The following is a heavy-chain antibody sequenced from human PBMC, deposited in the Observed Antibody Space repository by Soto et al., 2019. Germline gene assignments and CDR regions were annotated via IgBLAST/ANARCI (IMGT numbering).Heavy chain of an antibody. CDR1: GFNFSSYE. V-gene: IGHV3-48*03. J-gene: IGHJ4*02. CDR2: ISSSGSTI. Sequence: EVQLVESGGGLVQPGGSLRLSCAASGFNFSSYEMNWVRQAPGKGLEWVSYISSSGSTIYYADSVKGRFTISRDNAKNSLYLQMNSLRAEDTAVYYCARVDRRGPKLLSFDYWGQGTLVTVSS. D-gene: IGHD2-15*01. CDR3: ARVDRRGPKLLSFDY.